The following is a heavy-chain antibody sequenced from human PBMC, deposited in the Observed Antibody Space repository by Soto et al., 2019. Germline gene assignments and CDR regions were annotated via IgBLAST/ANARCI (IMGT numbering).Heavy chain of an antibody. CDR3: AKDPIYSYGLNWFDP. V-gene: IGHV3-23*01. J-gene: IGHJ5*02. D-gene: IGHD5-18*01. CDR2: ISASGGTT. Sequence: GGSLRLSCAASGFTFSNYAMSWVRQAPGKGLEWVSAISASGGTTYYADSVKGRFTISRDNSKSTLYPQMNSLRAEDTAVYYCAKDPIYSYGLNWFDPWGQGTLVTVSS. CDR1: GFTFSNYA.